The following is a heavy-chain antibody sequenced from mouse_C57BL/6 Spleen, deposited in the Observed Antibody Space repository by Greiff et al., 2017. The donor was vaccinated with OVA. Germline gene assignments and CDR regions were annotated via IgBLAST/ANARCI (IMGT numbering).Heavy chain of an antibody. CDR3: ASAAMGRCAMDY. Sequence: QVQLQQSGPGLVAPSQSLSITCTVSGFSFTSYGVDWVRQSPGKGLEWLGVIWGVGSTNYNSALKSRLSISKDNSKSQFFLKMNSLQTDDTAMYYCASAAMGRCAMDYWGQRTSVTVSS. CDR1: GFSFTSYG. V-gene: IGHV2-6*01. D-gene: IGHD2-3*01. CDR2: IWGVGST. J-gene: IGHJ4*01.